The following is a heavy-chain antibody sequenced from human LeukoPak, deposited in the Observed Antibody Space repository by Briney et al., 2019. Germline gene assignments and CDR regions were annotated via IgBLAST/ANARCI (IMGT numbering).Heavy chain of an antibody. J-gene: IGHJ3*02. Sequence: WVRQPPGKGLEWIGSIYYSGSTYYNPSLKSRVTISVDTSKNQFSLKLSSVTAADTAVYYCARIYCSSTSCYVADAFDIWGQGTMVTVSS. CDR3: ARIYCSSTSCYVADAFDI. D-gene: IGHD2-2*01. CDR2: IYYSGST. V-gene: IGHV4-39*01.